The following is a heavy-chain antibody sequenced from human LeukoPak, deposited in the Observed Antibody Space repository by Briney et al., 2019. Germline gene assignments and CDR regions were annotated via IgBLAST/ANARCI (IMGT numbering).Heavy chain of an antibody. D-gene: IGHD6-13*01. CDR3: ARGSPGYSSSWYYFDY. CDR1: GGSISSYY. CDR2: IYTSGST. Sequence: SETLSLTCTVSGGSISSYYWSWIRQPPGKGLEWIGRIYTSGSTNYNPSLKSRVTMSVDTSKNQFSLKLSSVTAADTAVYYCARGSPGYSSSWYYFDYWGQGTLVTVSS. J-gene: IGHJ4*02. V-gene: IGHV4-4*07.